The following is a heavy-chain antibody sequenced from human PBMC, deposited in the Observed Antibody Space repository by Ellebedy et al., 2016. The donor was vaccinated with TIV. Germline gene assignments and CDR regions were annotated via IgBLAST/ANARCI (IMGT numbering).Heavy chain of an antibody. V-gene: IGHV3-30*03. J-gene: IGHJ4*02. Sequence: GGSLRRSXVASGFTFRSHGIYWVRQAPGKGLEWVAVISSDGSNKYYADSVKGRFTISRDNSKNTLYLQMNSLRTDDMAVYYCARGGSSGSSDYWGQGTLVTVSS. CDR1: GFTFRSHG. CDR3: ARGGSSGSSDY. CDR2: ISSDGSNK. D-gene: IGHD3-10*01.